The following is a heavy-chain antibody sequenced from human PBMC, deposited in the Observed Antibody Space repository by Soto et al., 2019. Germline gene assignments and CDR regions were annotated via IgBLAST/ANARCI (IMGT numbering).Heavy chain of an antibody. CDR1: GFTFSSYS. Sequence: PGGSLRLSCAASGFTFSSYSMNWVRQAPGKGLEWVSSISSSSSYIYYADSVKGRFTISRDNAKNSLYLQMNSLRAEDTAVYYCARWSIGQQLVLRFFDYWGQGTLVTVSS. V-gene: IGHV3-21*01. CDR3: ARWSIGQQLVLRFFDY. D-gene: IGHD6-13*01. CDR2: ISSSSSYI. J-gene: IGHJ4*02.